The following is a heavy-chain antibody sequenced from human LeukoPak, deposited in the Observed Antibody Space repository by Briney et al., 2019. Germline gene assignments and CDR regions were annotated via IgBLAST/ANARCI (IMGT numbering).Heavy chain of an antibody. CDR1: GFTFSSYE. D-gene: IGHD4-23*01. CDR2: ISSSGSTI. J-gene: IGHJ6*03. V-gene: IGHV3-48*03. CDR3: AITVGPYYYYMDV. Sequence: GGSLRLSCAASGFTFSSYEMNWVRQAPGKGLEWVSYISSSGSTIYYADSVKGRFTISRDNAKNSLYLQMNSLRAEDTAVYYCAITVGPYYYYMDVWGKGTKVTISS.